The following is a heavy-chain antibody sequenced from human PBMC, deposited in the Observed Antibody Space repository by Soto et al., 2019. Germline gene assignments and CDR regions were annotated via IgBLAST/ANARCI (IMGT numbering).Heavy chain of an antibody. D-gene: IGHD4-17*01. Sequence: PGESLKISCKGSGYSFTSYWIGWVRQMPGKRLEWMGIIYPGDSDTRYSPSFQGQVTISADKSISTAYLQWSSLKASDTAMYYCARGDYGAYALAPFYGMDVWGQGTTVTVSS. J-gene: IGHJ6*02. V-gene: IGHV5-51*01. CDR2: IYPGDSDT. CDR3: ARGDYGAYALAPFYGMDV. CDR1: GYSFTSYW.